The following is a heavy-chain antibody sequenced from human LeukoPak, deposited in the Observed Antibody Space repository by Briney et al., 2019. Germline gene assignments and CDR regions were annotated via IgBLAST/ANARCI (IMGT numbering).Heavy chain of an antibody. CDR1: GFTFSNYG. Sequence: QPGGSLRLSCAASGFTFSNYGMHWVRQAPGKGLVWVSRINSDGSSTSYADSVEGRFTISRDNAKNTLYLQMNSMRAEGTAVYYCARERRWLQLFDYWGQGTLVTVSS. CDR3: ARERRWLQLFDY. V-gene: IGHV3-74*01. CDR2: INSDGSST. D-gene: IGHD5-24*01. J-gene: IGHJ4*02.